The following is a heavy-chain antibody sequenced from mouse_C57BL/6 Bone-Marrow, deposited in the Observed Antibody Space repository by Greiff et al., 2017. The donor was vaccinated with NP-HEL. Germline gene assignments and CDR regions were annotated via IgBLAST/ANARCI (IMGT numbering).Heavy chain of an antibody. CDR2: IDPSDSYT. Sequence: QVQLQQPGAELVMPGASVKLSCKASGYTFTSYWMHWVKQRPGQGLEWIGEIDPSDSYTNYNQKFKGKSTLTVDKSSSTAYMQLSSLTSEDSAVYYCARLVDDWGKGTTLTGSS. CDR1: GYTFTSYW. J-gene: IGHJ2*01. CDR3: ARLVDD. V-gene: IGHV1-69*01.